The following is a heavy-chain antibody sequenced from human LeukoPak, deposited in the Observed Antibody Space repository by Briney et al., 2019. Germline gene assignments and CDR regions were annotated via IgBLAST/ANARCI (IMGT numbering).Heavy chain of an antibody. CDR2: IHYSGNT. D-gene: IGHD3-9*01. CDR3: ARHRKYYISTVDPHYSYGMDV. J-gene: IGHJ6*02. V-gene: IGHV4-31*03. CDR1: GGSISSGGYY. Sequence: SETLSLTCTVSGGSISSGGYYWSWLRQHPGKGLEWIGYIHYSGNTYYNPSLKSRVTISVDTSKNQFSLKLSSVTAADSAVYYCARHRKYYISTVDPHYSYGMDVWGQGTTVTVSS.